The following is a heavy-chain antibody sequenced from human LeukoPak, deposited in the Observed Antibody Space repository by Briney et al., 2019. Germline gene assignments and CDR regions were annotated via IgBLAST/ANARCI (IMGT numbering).Heavy chain of an antibody. D-gene: IGHD6-19*01. J-gene: IGHJ4*02. V-gene: IGHV4-39*01. CDR3: ARQGDSGWYYFDY. CDR2: IYYSGST. Sequence: PSETLSLTCIVSGGSISSISSNNYHWGWIRQPPGEGLEWIGSIYYSGSTYYNPSLKSRVTISVDTSKNQFSLKLSSVTAADTAAYYCARQGDSGWYYFDYWGQGTLVTVSS. CDR1: GGSISSISSNNYH.